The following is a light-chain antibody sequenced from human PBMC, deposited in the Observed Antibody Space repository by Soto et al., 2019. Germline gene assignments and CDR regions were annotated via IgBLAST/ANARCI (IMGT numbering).Light chain of an antibody. CDR2: DVV. CDR1: SKDVGGYDF. V-gene: IGLV2-14*01. Sequence: QSALTQPASVSGSPGQSITISCTGTSKDVGGYDFVSWFQQYPGKAPKVVIYDVVHRPSGVSNRFTGSKSGNTASLTISGLQPYDEADYYSGAYTAIGSFLSGARTK. J-gene: IGLJ2*01. CDR3: GAYTAIGSFL.